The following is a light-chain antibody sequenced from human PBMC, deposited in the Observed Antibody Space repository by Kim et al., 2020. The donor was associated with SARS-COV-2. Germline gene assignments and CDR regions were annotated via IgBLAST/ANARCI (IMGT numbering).Light chain of an antibody. CDR3: QQYNSYPVT. CDR2: KAS. Sequence: SASVGDRVTSPCRASQSISSWLAWYQQKPGKAPKLLIYKASSLESGVPSRFSGSGSGTEFTLTISSLQPDDFATYYCQQYNSYPVTFGQGTKLEI. J-gene: IGKJ2*01. CDR1: QSISSW. V-gene: IGKV1-5*03.